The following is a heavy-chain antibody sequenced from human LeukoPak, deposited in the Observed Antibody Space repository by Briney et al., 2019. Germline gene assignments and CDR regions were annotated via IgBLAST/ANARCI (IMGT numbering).Heavy chain of an antibody. CDR1: GGSISNNHYY. D-gene: IGHD6-6*01. CDR2: IYYSGST. Sequence: SQTLSLTCTVSGGSISNNHYYWTWIRQPPGKGLEWIGYIYYSGSTNYNPSLKSRVTISVDTSKNQFSLKLSSVTAADTAVYHCARVHRGSSGYFDYWGQGTLVTVSS. CDR3: ARVHRGSSGYFDY. J-gene: IGHJ4*02. V-gene: IGHV4-61*01.